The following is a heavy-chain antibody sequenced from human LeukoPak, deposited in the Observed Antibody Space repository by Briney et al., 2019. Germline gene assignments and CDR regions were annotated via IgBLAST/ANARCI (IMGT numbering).Heavy chain of an antibody. CDR3: ARDRGSCNSYYFYF. CDR1: GFTFSSYA. V-gene: IGHV3-30-3*01. Sequence: GRSLRLSCAASGFTFSSYAMHWVRQAPGKGLEWVAVISYDGSNKYYADSVKGRFTISRDNSKNTLYLQMNSLRAEDTAVYYCARDRGSCNSYYFYFWGQGTLVTVSS. CDR2: ISYDGSNK. D-gene: IGHD2/OR15-2a*01. J-gene: IGHJ4*02.